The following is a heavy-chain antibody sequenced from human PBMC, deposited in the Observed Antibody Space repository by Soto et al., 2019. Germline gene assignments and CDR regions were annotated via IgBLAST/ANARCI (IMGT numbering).Heavy chain of an antibody. V-gene: IGHV3-9*01. Sequence: GGSLRLSCAASGFTFDDYAMHWVRQAPGKGLEWVSGISWNSGSIGYADSVKGRFTISRDNAKNSLYLQMNSLRAEDTALYYCANAVDGYADAFDIWGQGTMVTISS. J-gene: IGHJ3*02. D-gene: IGHD5-12*01. CDR1: GFTFDDYA. CDR3: ANAVDGYADAFDI. CDR2: ISWNSGSI.